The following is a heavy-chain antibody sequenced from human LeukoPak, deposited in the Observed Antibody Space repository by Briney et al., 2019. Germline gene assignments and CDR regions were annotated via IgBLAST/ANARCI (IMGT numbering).Heavy chain of an antibody. V-gene: IGHV3-15*01. CDR3: TTVDDDYGGTIDY. Sequence: GGSLRLSCAASGFTFGNAWMSWVRQAPGKGLEWVGRIKSKTDGGTADYAAPVKGRFTISRDDSKNTLYLQMNSLKTEDTAVYYCTTVDDDYGGTIDYWGQGTLVTVSS. J-gene: IGHJ4*02. CDR2: IKSKTDGGTA. D-gene: IGHD4-23*01. CDR1: GFTFGNAW.